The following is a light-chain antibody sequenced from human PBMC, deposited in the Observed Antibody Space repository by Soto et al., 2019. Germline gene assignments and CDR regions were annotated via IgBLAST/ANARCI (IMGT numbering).Light chain of an antibody. J-gene: IGLJ2*01. CDR2: EVT. CDR3: SSYTSTTRL. V-gene: IGLV2-14*01. CDR1: DSHVGDYNY. Sequence: QSALTQPASVSGSPGQSITISCSGFDSHVGDYNYVSWYQQHAGKVPKLIIYEVTNRPLGVSNRFSGSKSGYTASLTISGLQTDDEADYYCSSYTSTTRLFGGGTKLTVL.